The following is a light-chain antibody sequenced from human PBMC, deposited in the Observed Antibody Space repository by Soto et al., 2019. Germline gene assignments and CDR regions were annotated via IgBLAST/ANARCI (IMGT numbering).Light chain of an antibody. CDR2: KAS. CDR1: QTISSW. V-gene: IGKV1-5*03. Sequence: DIQMTQSPSTLSGSVGDRVTITCRASQTISSWLAWYQQKPGKAPKLLIYKASTLKSGVPSRFSGSGSETEFTLTISSLQPDDFATYYCQHYNSYSEAFDQGTKVELK. CDR3: QHYNSYSEA. J-gene: IGKJ1*01.